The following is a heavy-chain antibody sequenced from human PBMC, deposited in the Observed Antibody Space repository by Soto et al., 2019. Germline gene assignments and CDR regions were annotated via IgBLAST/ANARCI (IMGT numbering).Heavy chain of an antibody. D-gene: IGHD6-13*01. J-gene: IGHJ5*02. Sequence: GGSLRLSCAASGFTFSSYAMSWVRQAPGKGLEWVSAISGSGGSTYYADSVKGRFTIPRDNSKNTLYLQMNSLRAEDTAVYYCAKDGIIAAAGLNWFDPWGQGTLVTVSS. V-gene: IGHV3-23*01. CDR1: GFTFSSYA. CDR2: ISGSGGST. CDR3: AKDGIIAAAGLNWFDP.